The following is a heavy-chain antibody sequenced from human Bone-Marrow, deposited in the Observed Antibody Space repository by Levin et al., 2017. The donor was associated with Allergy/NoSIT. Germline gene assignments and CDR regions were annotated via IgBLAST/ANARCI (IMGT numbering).Heavy chain of an antibody. CDR2: IYSGGDT. Sequence: SGGSLRLSCAASGFTVSRNYMSWVRQAPGKGLEWVSLIYSGGDTQYADSVKGRFTISRDNSKNTLYLQMNSLRVDDTAVYYCARDGPGTATGTPWSQGSLVTVSS. CDR1: GFTVSRNY. J-gene: IGHJ4*02. V-gene: IGHV3-66*01. D-gene: IGHD1-7*01. CDR3: ARDGPGTATGTP.